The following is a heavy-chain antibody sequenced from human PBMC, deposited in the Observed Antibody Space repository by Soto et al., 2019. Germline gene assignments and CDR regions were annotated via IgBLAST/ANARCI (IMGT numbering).Heavy chain of an antibody. CDR2: INPSGGGT. J-gene: IGHJ4*02. V-gene: IGHV1-46*01. CDR3: ARVLTDRNGRYNFAY. D-gene: IGHD6-19*01. CDR1: GYTFTNYH. Sequence: ASVKVSCKTSGYTFTNYHLHWVRQAPGEGLEWMGSINPSGGGTPYAQKFESRVTMTSDTSTSTVYMELGSLRSEDTAVYYCARVLTDRNGRYNFAYWGQGALVTVSS.